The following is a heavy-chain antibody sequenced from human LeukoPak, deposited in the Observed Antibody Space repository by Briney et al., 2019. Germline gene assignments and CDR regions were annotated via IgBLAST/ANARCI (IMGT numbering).Heavy chain of an antibody. CDR3: ARRGYSYEFDY. CDR1: GGSIGTYY. D-gene: IGHD5-18*01. CDR2: IYYSGTT. Sequence: PSETLSLTCTVSGGSIGTYYWSWNRQPPGKGLEWIGYIYYSGTTNFNPSLKSRVTISVDTSKNQFSLKLSSVTAADTAVYYRARRGYSYEFDYWGQGSLVTVSS. J-gene: IGHJ4*02. V-gene: IGHV4-59*01.